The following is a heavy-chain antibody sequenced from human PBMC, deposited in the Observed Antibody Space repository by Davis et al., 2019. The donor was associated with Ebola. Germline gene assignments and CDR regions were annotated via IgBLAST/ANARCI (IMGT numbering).Heavy chain of an antibody. CDR1: GGTFSSYA. CDR3: ARTGRYDSSGYSPGVIDY. J-gene: IGHJ4*02. V-gene: IGHV1-69*06. D-gene: IGHD3-22*01. Sequence: SVKVTCKASGGTFSSYAISWVRQAPGQGLEWMGGIIPIFGTANYAQKFQGRVTITADKSTSTAYMELSSLRSEDTAVYYCARTGRYDSSGYSPGVIDYWGQGTLVTVSS. CDR2: IIPIFGTA.